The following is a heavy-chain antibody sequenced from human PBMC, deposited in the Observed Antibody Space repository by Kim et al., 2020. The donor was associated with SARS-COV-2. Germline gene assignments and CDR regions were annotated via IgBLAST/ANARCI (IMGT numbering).Heavy chain of an antibody. J-gene: IGHJ5*02. CDR2: ISSSGSTI. D-gene: IGHD6-19*01. CDR3: AGGSGWPHENWFDP. V-gene: IGHV3-48*03. Sequence: GGSLRLSCAASGFTFSSYEMNWVRQAPGKGLEWVSYISSSGSTIYYADSVKGRFTISRDNAKNSLYLQMNSLRAEDTAVYYCAGGSGWPHENWFDPWGQGTLVTVSS. CDR1: GFTFSSYE.